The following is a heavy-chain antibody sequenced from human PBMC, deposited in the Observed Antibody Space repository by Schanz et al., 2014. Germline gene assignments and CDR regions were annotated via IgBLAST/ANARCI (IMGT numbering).Heavy chain of an antibody. J-gene: IGHJ4*02. Sequence: DVQLLESGGGLVQPGGSLRLSCAASGFTFTNYAMSWVRQAPGKGLEWVSLISDSGDTAYYADSVKGRFTISRDNAKNSLYLEMNSLRAEDTALYYCARDRRNADLDYWGQGTLVDVSS. D-gene: IGHD1-1*01. CDR1: GFTFTNYA. V-gene: IGHV3-23*01. CDR3: ARDRRNADLDY. CDR2: ISDSGDTA.